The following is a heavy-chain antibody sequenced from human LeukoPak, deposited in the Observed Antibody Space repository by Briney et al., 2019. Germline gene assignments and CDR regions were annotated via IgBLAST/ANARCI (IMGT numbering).Heavy chain of an antibody. V-gene: IGHV4-59*08. CDR3: ARQVGYDSSGYNWFDP. Sequence: SETLSLTCTVSGGSISSYYWSWIRQPPGKGLEWIGCIYYSGSTNYNPSLKSRVTISVDTSKNQFSLKLSSVTAADTAVYYCARQVGYDSSGYNWFDPWGQGTLVTVSS. D-gene: IGHD3-22*01. J-gene: IGHJ5*02. CDR1: GGSISSYY. CDR2: IYYSGST.